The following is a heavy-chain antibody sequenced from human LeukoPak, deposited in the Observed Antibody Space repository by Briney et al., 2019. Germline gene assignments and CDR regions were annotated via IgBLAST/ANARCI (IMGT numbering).Heavy chain of an antibody. J-gene: IGHJ4*02. CDR1: GFTFSSYS. CDR3: ARSRDGYNYIGDY. Sequence: GGSLRLSCAASGFTFSSYSMNWVRQAPGKGLEWVSYISSSSTIYYADSVKGRFTISRDNAKNSLYLQMNSLRAEDTAVYYCARSRDGYNYIGDYWGQGALATVSS. V-gene: IGHV3-48*01. CDR2: ISSSSTI. D-gene: IGHD5-24*01.